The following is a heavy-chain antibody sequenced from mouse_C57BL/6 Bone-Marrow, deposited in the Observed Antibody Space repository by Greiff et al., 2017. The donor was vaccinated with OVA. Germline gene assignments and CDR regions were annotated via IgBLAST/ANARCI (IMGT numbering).Heavy chain of an antibody. J-gene: IGHJ3*01. CDR2: ISYDGSN. Sequence: EVKLMESGPGLVKPSQSLSLTCSVTGYSITSGYYWNWIRQFPGNKLEWMGYISYDGSNIYNPSLKNRISITRDTSKNQFFLKLNSVTTEDTATYYCARYYYGSRVLFAYWGQGTLVTVSA. V-gene: IGHV3-6*01. CDR1: GYSITSGYY. CDR3: ARYYYGSRVLFAY. D-gene: IGHD1-1*01.